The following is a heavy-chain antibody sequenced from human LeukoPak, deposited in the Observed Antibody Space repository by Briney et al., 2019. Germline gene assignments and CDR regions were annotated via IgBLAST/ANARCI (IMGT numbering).Heavy chain of an antibody. CDR1: GFTFSFNS. D-gene: IGHD2-8*01. CDR3: ARSNGFGMDV. J-gene: IGHJ6*02. V-gene: IGHV3-74*01. Sequence: GGSLRLSCAASGFTFSFNSMHWVRQGPGKGLVWVSRIKRVGSGTTYADSVKGRVTISRDNAKNTLYLQMNSLRAEDTAVYYCARSNGFGMDVWGQGTTVTVSS. CDR2: IKRVGSGT.